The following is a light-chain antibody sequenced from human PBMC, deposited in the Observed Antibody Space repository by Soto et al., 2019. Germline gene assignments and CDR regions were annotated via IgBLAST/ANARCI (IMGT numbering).Light chain of an antibody. J-gene: IGKJ3*01. CDR1: QSVSLS. Sequence: TQSPATLSLSPGGRATLSCRASQSVSLSLAWYQQKPGKAPKLLIYAASTLQSGVPSRFSGSGSGTEFTLTISSLQPEDFATYYCQQLNSYPPFTFGPGTKVDIK. V-gene: IGKV1-9*01. CDR2: AAS. CDR3: QQLNSYPPFT.